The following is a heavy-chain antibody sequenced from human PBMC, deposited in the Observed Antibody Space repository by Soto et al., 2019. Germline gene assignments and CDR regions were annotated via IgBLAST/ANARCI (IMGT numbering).Heavy chain of an antibody. CDR1: GASTSSDY. Sequence: QLRLQESGPGLVKPSETLSLICSVTGASTSSDYWSWIRQPAGKGLEWIGRIYITGNTNYNPSLWGRVTMSIDTARTQLSLKLTSVTPAVTAVYYCAKEVSYSNYGATYNRLDPWGQGTLVTVS. V-gene: IGHV4-4*07. CDR3: AKEVSYSNYGATYNRLDP. D-gene: IGHD4-4*01. CDR2: IYITGNT. J-gene: IGHJ5*02.